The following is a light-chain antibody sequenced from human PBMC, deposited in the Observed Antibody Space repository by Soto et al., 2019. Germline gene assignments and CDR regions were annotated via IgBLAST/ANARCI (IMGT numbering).Light chain of an antibody. J-gene: IGKJ2*01. CDR2: DAS. V-gene: IGKV3-11*01. CDR3: QQRSNGPYT. Sequence: EIVLTQSPATLSLSPGERATLSCRASQSVSSYLAWFQQKPGKAPRLLIYDASNRATGIPARFSGSGSGTDFTLTISSLEPEDFAVYYCQQRSNGPYTFGQGTKLEIK. CDR1: QSVSSY.